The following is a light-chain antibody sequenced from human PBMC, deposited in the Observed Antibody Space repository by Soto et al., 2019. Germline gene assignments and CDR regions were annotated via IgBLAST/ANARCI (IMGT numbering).Light chain of an antibody. CDR1: QSINSY. V-gene: IGKV1-39*01. Sequence: DIQMTQSPSSLSASVGDRVTITCRARQSINSYLNWYQQKPGKAPNLLIYAASNLQSGVPSRFSVSGSGTDFTLTISSLQPVDFATYYCQQSYNTPRSFGQGTQVVIK. CDR2: AAS. CDR3: QQSYNTPRS. J-gene: IGKJ1*01.